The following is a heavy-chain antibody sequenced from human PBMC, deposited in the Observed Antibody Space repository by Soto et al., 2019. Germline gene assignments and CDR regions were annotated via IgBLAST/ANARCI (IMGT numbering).Heavy chain of an antibody. CDR1: GFTFSSYW. V-gene: IGHV3-74*01. J-gene: IGHJ6*03. CDR3: ARDGSGYDYYYYYYMDV. Sequence: GGSLRLSCAASGFTFSSYWMHWVRQAPGKGLVWVSRINSDGSSTSYADSVKGRFTISRDNAKNTLYLQMNSLRAEDTAVYYCARDGSGYDYYYYYYMDVWGKGTTVTVSS. CDR2: INSDGSST. D-gene: IGHD5-12*01.